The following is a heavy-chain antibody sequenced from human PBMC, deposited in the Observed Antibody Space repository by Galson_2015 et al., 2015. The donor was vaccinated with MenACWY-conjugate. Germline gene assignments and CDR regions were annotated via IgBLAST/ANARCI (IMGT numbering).Heavy chain of an antibody. J-gene: IGHJ4*02. V-gene: IGHV3-30*18. CDR1: GFTFSNYG. D-gene: IGHD1-1*01. Sequence: SLRLSCAGSGFTFSNYGMHWVRQAPGKGLEWLAVISYDGSDNYYADSVKGRFTISRDNSKNTQYLQMNSLRAEDTTVYYCAKGGLQLMNYYFDYWGRGTLVTVSS. CDR2: ISYDGSDN. CDR3: AKGGLQLMNYYFDY.